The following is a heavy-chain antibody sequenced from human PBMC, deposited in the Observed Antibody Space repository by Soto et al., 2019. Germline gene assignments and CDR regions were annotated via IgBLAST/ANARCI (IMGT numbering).Heavy chain of an antibody. Sequence: QVQLVESGGGVVQPGRSLRLSCAASGFTFSSYAMHWVRQAPGKGLEWVAVISYDGSNKYYAASVKGRFTISRDNSKNTLYLQMNSLRAEDTAVYYCARDKGIVGATMPDYWGQGTLVTVSS. CDR3: ARDKGIVGATMPDY. V-gene: IGHV3-30-3*01. CDR2: ISYDGSNK. CDR1: GFTFSSYA. J-gene: IGHJ4*02. D-gene: IGHD1-26*01.